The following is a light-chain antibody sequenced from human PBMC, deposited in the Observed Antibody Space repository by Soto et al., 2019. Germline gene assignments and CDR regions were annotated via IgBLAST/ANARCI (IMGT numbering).Light chain of an antibody. J-gene: IGKJ1*01. CDR3: QQYGTSPRT. CDR2: GAS. Sequence: EIVMTQSPATLSVSPGERATLSCRASQSVSSNLARYQQRSGQAPRLLIYGASNRATGIPDRISGSGSGTDFTLTISRLEPEDFAVYYCQQYGTSPRTFGQGTKVEFK. V-gene: IGKV3-20*01. CDR1: QSVSSN.